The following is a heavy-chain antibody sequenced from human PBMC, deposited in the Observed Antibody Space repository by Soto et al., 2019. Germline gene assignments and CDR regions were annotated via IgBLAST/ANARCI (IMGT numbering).Heavy chain of an antibody. J-gene: IGHJ6*02. CDR1: GGSIKNGDYY. V-gene: IGHV4-30-4*01. Sequence: QVQLQQSGPGLAKPSQTLSLTCTVSGGSIKNGDYYWIWIRQPPGKGLEWIGFMYYSRTTSYNPPLYSPHTLSVDTPYTQFSLMLTSVTAADTAVYYWARAADPCYYGVEVWGQGITVIVSS. CDR3: ARAADPCYYGVEV. D-gene: IGHD6-19*01. CDR2: MYYSRTT.